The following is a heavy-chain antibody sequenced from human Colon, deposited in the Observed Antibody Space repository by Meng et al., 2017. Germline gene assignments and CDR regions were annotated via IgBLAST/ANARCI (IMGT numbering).Heavy chain of an antibody. Sequence: QLQLQESGSRLVKPSQTLSLTLAVSGDSVTTTLSSWSWIRQSPGKGLEWIGNIYDNGYTYYNPSLRSRVTISVDRSKNQFSLKLNSVTAADTAVYFCTRGYRGTTYFAYWGQGNLVTVSS. V-gene: IGHV4-30-2*06. J-gene: IGHJ4*02. CDR1: GDSVTTTLSS. CDR2: IYDNGYT. D-gene: IGHD2/OR15-2a*01. CDR3: TRGYRGTTYFAY.